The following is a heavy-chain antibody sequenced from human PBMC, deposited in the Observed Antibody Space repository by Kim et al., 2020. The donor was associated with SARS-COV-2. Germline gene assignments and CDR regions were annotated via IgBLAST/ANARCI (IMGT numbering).Heavy chain of an antibody. D-gene: IGHD4-17*01. V-gene: IGHV1-46*01. CDR2: INPSGGST. CDR1: GYTFTSYY. J-gene: IGHJ4*02. Sequence: ASVKVSCKASGYTFTSYYMHWVRQAPGQGLEWMGIINPSGGSTSYAQKFQGRVTMTRDTSTSTVYMELSRLRSEDTAVYYCARELTNYGLHYWGQGTLVTVSS. CDR3: ARELTNYGLHY.